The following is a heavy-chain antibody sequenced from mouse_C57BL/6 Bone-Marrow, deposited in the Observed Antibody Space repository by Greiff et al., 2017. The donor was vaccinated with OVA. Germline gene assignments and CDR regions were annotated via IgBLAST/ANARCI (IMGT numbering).Heavy chain of an antibody. CDR1: GYTFTSYW. J-gene: IGHJ2*01. Sequence: VKLQQPGAELVKPGASVKMSCKASGYTFTSYWITWVKQRPGQGLEWIGDIYPGSGSTNYNEKFKSKATLTVDTSSSTAYMQLSSLTSEDSAVYYCAVLITTLVATDFDYWGQGTTLTVSS. CDR2: IYPGSGST. D-gene: IGHD1-1*01. V-gene: IGHV1-55*01. CDR3: AVLITTLVATDFDY.